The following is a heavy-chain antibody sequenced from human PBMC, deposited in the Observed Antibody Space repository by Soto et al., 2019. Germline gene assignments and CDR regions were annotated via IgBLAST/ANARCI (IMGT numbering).Heavy chain of an antibody. J-gene: IGHJ6*02. CDR2: ISHSGSP. V-gene: IGHV4-31*03. CDR3: ARERYQCSGGTCSSVIHDV. Sequence: PSETLSLTCTVSGGSISSDGYFWSWIRQHPGKGLEWIGYISHSGSPYYTPSLRSRVTISLDTSKNQFSLELSSVTAADTAIYYCARERYQCSGGTCSSVIHDVWGQGTTVTVSS. D-gene: IGHD2-15*01. CDR1: GGSISSDGYF.